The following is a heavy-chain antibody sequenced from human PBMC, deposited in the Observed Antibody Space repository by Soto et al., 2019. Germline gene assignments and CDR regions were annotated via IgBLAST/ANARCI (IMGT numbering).Heavy chain of an antibody. CDR3: ARQASYWHGGGGWFDP. V-gene: IGHV3-13*01. D-gene: IGHD2-8*02. J-gene: IGHJ5*02. Sequence: EVQLVESGGGLVQPGGSLRLSCAASGFTFSAYDMHWVRQPAGKGLEWVSTIGTQHDTYYPDSVKGRFTVSRENAKNSFYLQMNSLRTGGTALYYCARQASYWHGGGGWFDPWGQGTLVTVSS. CDR1: GFTFSAYD. CDR2: IGTQHDT.